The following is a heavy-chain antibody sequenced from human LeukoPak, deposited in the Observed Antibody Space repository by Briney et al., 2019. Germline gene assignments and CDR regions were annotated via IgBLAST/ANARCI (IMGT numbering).Heavy chain of an antibody. J-gene: IGHJ3*02. D-gene: IGHD3-3*01. V-gene: IGHV4-34*01. CDR3: ARYLLYYDFWSGSNHTFDI. CDR2: INHSGST. CDR1: GGSFSGYY. Sequence: SETLSLTCAVYGGSFSGYYWSWIRQPPGKGLEWIGEINHSGSTNYNPSLKSRVTISVDTSKNQFSLKLSSVTAADTAVYYCARYLLYYDFWSGSNHTFDIWGQGTLVSVSS.